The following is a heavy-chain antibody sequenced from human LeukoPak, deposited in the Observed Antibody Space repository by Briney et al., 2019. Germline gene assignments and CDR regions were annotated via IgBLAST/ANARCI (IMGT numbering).Heavy chain of an antibody. J-gene: IGHJ4*02. Sequence: GSLRLSCTAPGFTFRIYWMSWVRQAPGRGLEWVAMLNEDGSDKHYVDAVKGRFTISRDNTKNSLYLQMNSLRAEDTAVYYCAISVVRPAPFDFWGQGTLVTVSS. CDR3: AISVVRPAPFDF. V-gene: IGHV3-7*01. D-gene: IGHD2-15*01. CDR1: GFTFRIYW. CDR2: LNEDGSDK.